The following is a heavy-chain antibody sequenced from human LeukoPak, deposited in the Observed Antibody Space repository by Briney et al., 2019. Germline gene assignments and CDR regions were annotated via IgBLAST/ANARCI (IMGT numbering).Heavy chain of an antibody. CDR3: ARGAGTTVYYIDV. D-gene: IGHD1-7*01. CDR1: GFTFRTFP. Sequence: GGSLRLSCAASGFTFRTFPMHWVRQAPGQGLQWVAVIGNDGYNKYYSDSVGGRFTISRDNSKNTLSLRMDSLTTEDTAVYYCARGAGTTVYYIDVWGKGTTVTVSS. J-gene: IGHJ6*03. V-gene: IGHV3-30*01. CDR2: IGNDGYNK.